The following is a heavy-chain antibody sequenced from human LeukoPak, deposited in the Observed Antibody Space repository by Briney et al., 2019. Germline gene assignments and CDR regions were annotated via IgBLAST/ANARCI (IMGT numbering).Heavy chain of an antibody. CDR1: GGTFSSCA. V-gene: IGHV1-69*01. D-gene: IGHD6-19*01. Sequence: SVKVSCKASGGTFSSCAISWVRQAPGQGLEWMGGIIPIFGTANYAQKFQGRVTITADESTSTAYMELSSLRSEDTAVYYCARDVLYATGWYGTFDIWGQGTMVTVSS. CDR2: IIPIFGTA. J-gene: IGHJ3*02. CDR3: ARDVLYATGWYGTFDI.